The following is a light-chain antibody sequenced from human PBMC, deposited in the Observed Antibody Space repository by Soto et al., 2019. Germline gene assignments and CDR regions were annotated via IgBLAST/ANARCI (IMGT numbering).Light chain of an antibody. V-gene: IGKV3-15*01. CDR2: GAS. CDR1: QSVSSN. CDR3: QQYNDWPRT. Sequence: DIVMTQSPATLSVSPGERATLSCRASQSVSSNLAWYQQKRGQAPRLLMYGASTRATGIPVRFSGSVSGTELPLIISSLQTEDFAVYYCQQYNDWPRTFVQGTKVEIK. J-gene: IGKJ1*01.